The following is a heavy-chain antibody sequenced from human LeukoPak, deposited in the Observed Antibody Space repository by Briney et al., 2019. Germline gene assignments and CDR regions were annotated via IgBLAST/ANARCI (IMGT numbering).Heavy chain of an antibody. V-gene: IGHV3-15*01. Sequence: ESGGSLRLSCAASGFTFSNAWMNWVREAPGKGLEWVGRIKNKIASGTTDYAAPVKGRFTISRDDSKNTLFLHMNSLKTEDTAMYYCTTNDAFDIWGQGTMVTVSS. CDR3: TTNDAFDI. CDR2: IKNKIASGTT. J-gene: IGHJ3*02. CDR1: GFTFSNAW.